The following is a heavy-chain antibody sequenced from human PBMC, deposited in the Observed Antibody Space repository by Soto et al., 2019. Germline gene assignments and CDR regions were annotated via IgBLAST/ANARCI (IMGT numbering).Heavy chain of an antibody. J-gene: IGHJ4*02. CDR3: ARDSGGYFDWLSHGFDY. CDR2: IYTSGST. V-gene: IGHV4-4*07. Sequence: SETLSLTCTVSGGSISSYYWSWIRQPAGKGLEWIGRIYTSGSTNYNPSLKSRVTMSVDTSKNQFPLKLSSVTAADTAVYYCARDSGGYFDWLSHGFDYWGQGTLVTVSS. CDR1: GGSISSYY. D-gene: IGHD3-9*01.